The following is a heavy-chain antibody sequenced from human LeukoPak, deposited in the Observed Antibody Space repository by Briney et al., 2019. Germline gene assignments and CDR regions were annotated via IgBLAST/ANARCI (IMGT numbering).Heavy chain of an antibody. J-gene: IGHJ4*02. CDR1: GFTFSSYW. CDR2: IKQDGSEK. D-gene: IGHD5-18*01. Sequence: GGSLRLSCAASGFTFSSYWMSWVRQAPGKGLEWVTNIKQDGSEKYYVDSVKGRFTISRDNSKNTLCLQMNSLRAEDTAVYYCASSVDTAMVGVYWGQGTLVTVSS. CDR3: ASSVDTAMVGVY. V-gene: IGHV3-7*03.